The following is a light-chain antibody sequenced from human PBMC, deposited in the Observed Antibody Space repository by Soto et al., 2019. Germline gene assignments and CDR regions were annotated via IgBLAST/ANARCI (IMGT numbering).Light chain of an antibody. Sequence: QSALTQPASVSGSPGQSITISCTGTSSDVGGYNYVSWYQQYPGKAPKLMIFDVSNRPSGVSNRFSGSKSGNTASLTISGLQAEDEADYYCRSYTSSSTRVFGTGTKLTVL. CDR3: RSYTSSSTRV. V-gene: IGLV2-14*01. CDR2: DVS. J-gene: IGLJ1*01. CDR1: SSDVGGYNY.